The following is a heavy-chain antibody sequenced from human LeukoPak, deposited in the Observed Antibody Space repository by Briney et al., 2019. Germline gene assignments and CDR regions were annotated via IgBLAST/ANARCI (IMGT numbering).Heavy chain of an antibody. D-gene: IGHD5-18*01. CDR1: DGTMTNYH. Sequence: SETLSLTCTVSDGTMTNYHWTWIRQSPGKAPEYIGYIYNIETTNYNPSLKSRVTVSVDMPKKQFSLRLNSVTAADTAVYYCARGSDGYRFDPWGQGILVTVSS. CDR2: IYNIETT. V-gene: IGHV4-59*01. J-gene: IGHJ5*02. CDR3: ARGSDGYRFDP.